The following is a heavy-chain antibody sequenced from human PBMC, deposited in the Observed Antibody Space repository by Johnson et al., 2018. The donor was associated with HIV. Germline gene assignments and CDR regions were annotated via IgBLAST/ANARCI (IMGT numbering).Heavy chain of an antibody. CDR1: GFTFSEYY. Sequence: QVQLVESGGGLVKPGGSLRLSCAASGFTFSEYYMSWIRQAPGKGLEWVSYISSSGNTIYYADSVKGRFTISRDNAKDTLHLQMNSLRAEDTAVYYCALSGSSVVVAFDIWGQGTMVTVSS. D-gene: IGHD6-6*01. CDR2: ISSSGNTI. CDR3: ALSGSSVVVAFDI. J-gene: IGHJ3*02. V-gene: IGHV3-11*04.